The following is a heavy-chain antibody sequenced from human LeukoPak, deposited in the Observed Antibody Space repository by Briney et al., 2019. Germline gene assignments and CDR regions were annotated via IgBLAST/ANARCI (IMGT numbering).Heavy chain of an antibody. Sequence: GGSLRLSCAASGFTFSSYGMAWVRQAPRKGLEWVSDISGGGIRTDYADSVKGRFTISRDNSRHTLYLQMNSLRAEDTAVYYCAKDLFYYYGSGSYFDYWGQGTLVTVSS. J-gene: IGHJ4*02. CDR2: ISGGGIRT. CDR3: AKDLFYYYGSGSYFDY. CDR1: GFTFSSYG. D-gene: IGHD3-10*01. V-gene: IGHV3-23*01.